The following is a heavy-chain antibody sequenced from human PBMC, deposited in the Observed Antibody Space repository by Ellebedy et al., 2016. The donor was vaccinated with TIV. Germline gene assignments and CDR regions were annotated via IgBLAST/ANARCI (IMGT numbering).Heavy chain of an antibody. D-gene: IGHD3-10*01. CDR2: IYSCGST. CDR3: ASTGREQVDY. V-gene: IGHV3-53*01. CDR1: GFTVSSNY. Sequence: GESLKTSCAASGFTVSSNYMSWVRQAPGKGLEWVSVIYSCGSTYYADSVKGRFTISRDNSKNTLYLQMNSLRAEDTAVYYCASTGREQVDYWGQGTLVTVSS. J-gene: IGHJ4*02.